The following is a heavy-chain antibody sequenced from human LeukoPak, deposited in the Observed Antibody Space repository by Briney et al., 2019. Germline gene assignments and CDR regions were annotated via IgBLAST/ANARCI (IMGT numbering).Heavy chain of an antibody. CDR1: GFTFSSYS. J-gene: IGHJ3*02. Sequence: GGSLRLSCAASGFTFSSYSMNWVRQAPGKGLEWVSSISSSSSYIYYADSVKGRFTISRDNAKNSLYLQMNSLRAEDTAVYYCAREASAENYYDSSGSDAFDIWGQGTMVTVSS. V-gene: IGHV3-21*01. D-gene: IGHD3-22*01. CDR2: ISSSSSYI. CDR3: AREASAENYYDSSGSDAFDI.